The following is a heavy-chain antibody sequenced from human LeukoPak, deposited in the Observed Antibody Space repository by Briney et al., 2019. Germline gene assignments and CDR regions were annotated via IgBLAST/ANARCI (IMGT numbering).Heavy chain of an antibody. D-gene: IGHD4-23*01. J-gene: IGHJ4*02. Sequence: SETLSLTCTVSGGSISGSSYYWGWIRQPPGKGLEWIGCIYYSGSTSYNPSLKSRVTISVDTSKNQFSLKLSSVTAADTAVYYCARQFGSFVPYGGDPDRLGYWGQGTLVTVSS. V-gene: IGHV4-39*01. CDR1: GGSISGSSYY. CDR2: IYYSGST. CDR3: ARQFGSFVPYGGDPDRLGY.